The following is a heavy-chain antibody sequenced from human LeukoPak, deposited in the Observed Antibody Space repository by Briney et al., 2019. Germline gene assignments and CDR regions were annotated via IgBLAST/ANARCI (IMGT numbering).Heavy chain of an antibody. D-gene: IGHD2-21*01. J-gene: IGHJ4*02. V-gene: IGHV3-33*01. CDR3: ARDAHCGGYYSYFDC. CDR1: GFTFIRYG. CDR2: IWSDGSNK. Sequence: GGSLRLSCAACGFTFIRYGMHWVRQAPGKGLEWVAIIWSDGSNKYYADSVKGRFTISRDNSKNTLYLQMNSLRAEDTAVYYCARDAHCGGYYSYFDCWGQGALVTVSS.